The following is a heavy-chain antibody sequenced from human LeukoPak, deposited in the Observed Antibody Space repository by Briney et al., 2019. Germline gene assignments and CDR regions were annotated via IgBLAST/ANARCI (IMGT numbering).Heavy chain of an antibody. J-gene: IGHJ4*02. V-gene: IGHV3-23*01. CDR3: AKIKDIVVVVAATPLNDY. Sequence: GRSLRLSCAASGFTFSSYAMSWGRPAPGKGLEWVSAISGSGGSTYYADSVKGRFTISRDNSKNTLHLHMNSLRAEDTAVYYCAKIKDIVVVVAATPLNDYWGQGTLVTVSS. CDR2: ISGSGGST. CDR1: GFTFSSYA. D-gene: IGHD2-15*01.